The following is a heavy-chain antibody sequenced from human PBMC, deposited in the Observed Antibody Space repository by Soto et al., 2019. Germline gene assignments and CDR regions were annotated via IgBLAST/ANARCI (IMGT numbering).Heavy chain of an antibody. CDR3: PCPVASYGSANFDY. CDR2: IIPIFGTA. V-gene: IGHV1-69*12. J-gene: IGHJ4*02. CDR1: GGTFSSYA. Sequence: QVQLVQSGAEVKKPGSSVKVSCKASGGTFSSYAISWLRQAPGQGLEWMEGIIPIFGTANYAQKFQGRVRITADEYTSTAYMELSSLRSEDTAVYYCPCPVASYGSANFDYWGQGTLVTVSS. D-gene: IGHD5-18*01.